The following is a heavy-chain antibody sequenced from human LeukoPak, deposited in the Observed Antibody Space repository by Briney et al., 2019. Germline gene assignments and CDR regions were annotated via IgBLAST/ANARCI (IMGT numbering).Heavy chain of an antibody. J-gene: IGHJ4*02. CDR3: ARSLTYYDILTGPDY. Sequence: PGGSLRLSCAASGFAFSSYAMHWVRQAPGKGLEWVAVISYDGSNKYYADSVKGPFTISRDNSKTTLYLQMNSLRAEDTAVYYCARSLTYYDILTGPDYWGQGTLVTVSS. V-gene: IGHV3-30*04. CDR1: GFAFSSYA. CDR2: ISYDGSNK. D-gene: IGHD3-9*01.